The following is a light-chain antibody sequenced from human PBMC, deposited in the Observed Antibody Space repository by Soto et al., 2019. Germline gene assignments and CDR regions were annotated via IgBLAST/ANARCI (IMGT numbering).Light chain of an antibody. J-gene: IGLJ2*01. CDR3: QSYDSSLSGSEV. CDR1: SSNIGAGYD. Sequence: QSVLTQPPSVSGAPGQRVTISCTGSSSNIGAGYDVHWYQQLPGTVPKLLIYGNSNRPSGVPDRFSGSKSGTSASLAITGLQAEDEADYYCQSYDSSLSGSEVFGGGTKLTVL. V-gene: IGLV1-40*01. CDR2: GNS.